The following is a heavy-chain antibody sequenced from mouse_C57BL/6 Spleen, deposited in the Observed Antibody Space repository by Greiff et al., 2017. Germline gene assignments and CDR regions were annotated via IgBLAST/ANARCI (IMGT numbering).Heavy chain of an antibody. CDR1: GYTFTNYW. Sequence: QVLLQQSGAELVRPGTSVKMSCKASGYTFTNYWIGWAKQRPGHGLEWIGDIYPGGGYTNYNEKFKGKATLTADKSSSTAYMQFSSLTSEDSAIYYCARSYSNYWYFDVWGTGTTVTVSS. V-gene: IGHV1-63*01. D-gene: IGHD2-5*01. J-gene: IGHJ1*03. CDR3: ARSYSNYWYFDV. CDR2: IYPGGGYT.